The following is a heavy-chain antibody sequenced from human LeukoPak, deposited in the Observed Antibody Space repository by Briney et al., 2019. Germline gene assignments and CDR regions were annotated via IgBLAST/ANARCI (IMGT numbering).Heavy chain of an antibody. CDR1: GFTFSDYY. Sequence: GGSLRLSCAASGFTFSDYYMNWIRQAPGRGLEWVSYISSSGSTIYYADSVKGRFTISRDNAKNSLYLQMNSLRAEDTAVYYCARASAYGAYFDYWGQGTLVTVSS. CDR3: ARASAYGAYFDY. D-gene: IGHD4-17*01. J-gene: IGHJ4*02. CDR2: ISSSGSTI. V-gene: IGHV3-11*04.